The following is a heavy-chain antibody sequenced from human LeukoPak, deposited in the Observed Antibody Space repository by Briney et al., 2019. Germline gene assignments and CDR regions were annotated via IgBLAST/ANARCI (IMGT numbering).Heavy chain of an antibody. CDR1: GYTFTSYG. J-gene: IGHJ6*02. D-gene: IGHD5-12*01. CDR2: ISAYNGNT. V-gene: IGHV1-18*01. CDR3: ARQGSGYDLYYYYGMDV. Sequence: ASVKVSCKASGYTFTSYGICWVRQAPGQGLEWMGWISAYNGNTNYAQKLQGRVTMTTDTSTSTAYMELRSLRSDDTAVYYCARQGSGYDLYYYYGMDVWGQGTTVTVSS.